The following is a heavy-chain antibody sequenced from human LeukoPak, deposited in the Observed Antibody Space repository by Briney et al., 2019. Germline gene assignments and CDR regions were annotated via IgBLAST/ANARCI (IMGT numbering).Heavy chain of an antibody. V-gene: IGHV3-11*06. Sequence: GGSLRLSCAASGITFSDYYMSWIRQAPGKGLEWVSYISSSSSYTNYADSVKGRFTISRDNAKNSLYLQMNSLRAEDTAVYYCARDKGRYFDWLLPHDAFDIWGQGTMVTVSS. D-gene: IGHD3-9*01. CDR3: ARDKGRYFDWLLPHDAFDI. CDR2: ISSSSSYT. J-gene: IGHJ3*02. CDR1: GITFSDYY.